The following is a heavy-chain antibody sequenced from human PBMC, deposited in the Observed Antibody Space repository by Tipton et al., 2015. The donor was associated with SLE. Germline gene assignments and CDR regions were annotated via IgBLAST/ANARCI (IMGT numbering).Heavy chain of an antibody. V-gene: IGHV4-59*11. CDR3: ARSAEYFQD. J-gene: IGHJ1*01. CDR2: IFYSGNT. CDR1: GGSITSHY. Sequence: TLSLTCNVSGGSITSHYWSWIRQPPGKGLEWIGYIFYSGNTNYNPSLKSRVRMSVDTSKNQISLKLNSVIAADTAVYYCARSAEYFQDWGQGTLVTVSS.